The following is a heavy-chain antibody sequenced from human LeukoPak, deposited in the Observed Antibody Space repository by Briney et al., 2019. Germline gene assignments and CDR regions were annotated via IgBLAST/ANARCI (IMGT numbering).Heavy chain of an antibody. CDR2: INPNSGGT. D-gene: IGHD3-10*01. V-gene: IGHV1-2*02. CDR3: ARVWFGHHILD. CDR1: GYTFTGYY. J-gene: IGHJ4*02. Sequence: ASVTVSCKASGYTFTGYYMPWVRQAPGQGLEWMGWINPNSGGTNYAQKFQGRVTMTRDTSISTAYMELSRLRSDDTAVYNCARVWFGHHILDWGQGTLVTVSS.